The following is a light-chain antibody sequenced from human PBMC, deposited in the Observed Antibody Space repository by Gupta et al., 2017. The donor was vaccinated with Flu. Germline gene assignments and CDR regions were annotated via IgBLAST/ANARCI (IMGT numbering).Light chain of an antibody. CDR1: QSVSSY. CDR3: HQNIDFPWT. Sequence: PSSLSASRGESGTITCRASQSVSSYLDWYQQQPGQAPKLLIYGASTWQSGVPSSFSGSGSGTDFTLTISSLQPEDFAIYYCHQNIDFPWTFGQGTKVEVK. CDR2: GAS. J-gene: IGKJ1*01. V-gene: IGKV1-39*01.